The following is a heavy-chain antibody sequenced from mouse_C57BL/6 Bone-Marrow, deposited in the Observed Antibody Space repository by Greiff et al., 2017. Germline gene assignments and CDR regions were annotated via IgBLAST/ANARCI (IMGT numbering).Heavy chain of an antibody. D-gene: IGHD1-1*01. Sequence: EVQLVESGAELVRPGASVKLSCTASGFNIKDDYMHWVKQRPEQGLEWIGWIDPENGDTEYASTFQGKATITADTSSNTAYLQLSSLTSEATAVYYCTTFYYGSSYAYWGQGTLVTVAA. CDR3: TTFYYGSSYAY. CDR1: GFNIKDDY. V-gene: IGHV14-4*01. CDR2: IDPENGDT. J-gene: IGHJ3*01.